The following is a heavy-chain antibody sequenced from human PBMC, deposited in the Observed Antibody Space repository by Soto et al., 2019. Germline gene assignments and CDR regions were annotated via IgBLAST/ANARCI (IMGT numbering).Heavy chain of an antibody. CDR1: GGSISSGGYY. J-gene: IGHJ4*02. CDR2: IYYSGGT. CDR3: ASDDGTAMVDF. V-gene: IGHV4-31*03. D-gene: IGHD5-18*01. Sequence: PSETLSLTCSVSGGSISSGGYYWSWIRQHPGKGLEWIGYIYYSGGTFYNPSLKSRVTIAVDTSKNQFSLKLNSVTAADTAVYYCASDDGTAMVDFWGQGILVTVSS.